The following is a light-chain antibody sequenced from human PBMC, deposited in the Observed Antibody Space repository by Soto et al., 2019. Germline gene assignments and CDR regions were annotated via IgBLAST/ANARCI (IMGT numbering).Light chain of an antibody. CDR1: QSITNNY. Sequence: EIGLTQSPGTLSLSPGERATLSFMASQSITNNYLAWYQQKPGRAHRLLIYGASSRATGIPDRFSGSGSGTDFTLTISRLEPEDFAMYYCQQYGYLVTFGGGTKVDI. CDR3: QQYGYLVT. J-gene: IGKJ4*01. V-gene: IGKV3-20*01. CDR2: GAS.